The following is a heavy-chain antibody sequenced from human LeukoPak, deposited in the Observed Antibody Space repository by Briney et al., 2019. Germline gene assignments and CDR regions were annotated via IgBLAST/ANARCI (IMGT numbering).Heavy chain of an antibody. CDR2: ISASGSAT. Sequence: GGSLRLSCAASGFIFSNYGMNWVRQAPGKGLEWVAAISASGSATSYADSVKGRFTISRDNSKNTLFLQMNSLRAEDTALYYCARGLYSSASFLDYWGQGALVTVSS. D-gene: IGHD3-22*01. CDR3: ARGLYSSASFLDY. J-gene: IGHJ4*01. CDR1: GFIFSNYG. V-gene: IGHV3-23*01.